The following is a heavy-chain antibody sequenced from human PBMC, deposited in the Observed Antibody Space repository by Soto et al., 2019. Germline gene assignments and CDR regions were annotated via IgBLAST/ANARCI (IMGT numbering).Heavy chain of an antibody. CDR1: GYTFTGYY. V-gene: IGHV1-2*04. D-gene: IGHD2-15*01. CDR2: INPNSGGT. Sequence: ASVKVSCKASGYTFTGYYMHWVRQAPGQGLEWMGWINPNSGGTNYAQKFQGWVTMTRDTSTSTAYMELSRLRSDDTAVYYCARGSAPSIKVVVVAATSFPIDYWGQGTLVTVSS. J-gene: IGHJ4*02. CDR3: ARGSAPSIKVVVVAATSFPIDY.